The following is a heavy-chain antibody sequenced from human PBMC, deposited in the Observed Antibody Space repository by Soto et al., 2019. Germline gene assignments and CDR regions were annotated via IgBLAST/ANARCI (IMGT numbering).Heavy chain of an antibody. J-gene: IGHJ3*01. D-gene: IGHD3-16*02. Sequence: EVQLVESGGGLVKPGGSLRLSCAASGFTFNIYTMNWVRQAPGKGLEWVSSISSGSAYIYYADSVKGRFTISRDNTENSLFLQINSLTAEDTAVSYCARDSIIFCAGGKCYLQTALTVWGQGTRVTFSS. V-gene: IGHV3-21*02. CDR2: ISSGSAYI. CDR3: ARDSIIFCAGGKCYLQTALTV. CDR1: GFTFNIYT.